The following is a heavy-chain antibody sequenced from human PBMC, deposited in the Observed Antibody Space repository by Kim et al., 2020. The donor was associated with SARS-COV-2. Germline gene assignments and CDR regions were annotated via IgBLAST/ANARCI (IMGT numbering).Heavy chain of an antibody. V-gene: IGHV6-1*01. CDR3: ASSIAAAGSDPLKYYYYGMDV. Sequence: SQTLSLTCAISGDSVSSNSAAWNWIRQSPSRGLEWLGRTYYRSKWYNDYAVSVKSRITINPDTSKNQFSLQLNSVTPEDTAVYYCASSIAAAGSDPLKYYYYGMDVWGQGTTVTVSS. CDR1: GDSVSSNSAA. CDR2: TYYRSKWYN. J-gene: IGHJ6*02. D-gene: IGHD6-13*01.